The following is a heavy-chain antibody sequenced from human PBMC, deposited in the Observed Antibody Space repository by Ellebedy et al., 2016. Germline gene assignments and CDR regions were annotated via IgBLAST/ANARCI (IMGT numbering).Heavy chain of an antibody. Sequence: SETLSLXXTVSGGSISSYYWSWIRQPAGKGLEWIGRIYTSGSTNYNPSLKSRVTMSVDTSKNQFSLKLSSVTAADTAVYYCARGPVVPAAYTPYYFDYWGQGTLVTVSS. CDR1: GGSISSYY. CDR3: ARGPVVPAAYTPYYFDY. D-gene: IGHD2-2*01. CDR2: IYTSGST. J-gene: IGHJ4*02. V-gene: IGHV4-4*07.